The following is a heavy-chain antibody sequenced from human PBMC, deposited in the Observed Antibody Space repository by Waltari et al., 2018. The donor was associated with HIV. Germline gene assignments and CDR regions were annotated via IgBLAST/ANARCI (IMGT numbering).Heavy chain of an antibody. J-gene: IGHJ4*02. D-gene: IGHD3-10*01. CDR2: INQAGTER. V-gene: IGHV3-7*01. CDR3: ATTHGSGDYDNDFDY. Sequence: EVRLVESGGGWVQPGGSLTLTCETSGFTFSFYWLSWVRQAPGKGRGWVANINQAGTERHYVDSVRGRFTISRDNGKRSSFLQMNSLTVEDTAVYYCATTHGSGDYDNDFDYWGQGTLV. CDR1: GFTFSFYW.